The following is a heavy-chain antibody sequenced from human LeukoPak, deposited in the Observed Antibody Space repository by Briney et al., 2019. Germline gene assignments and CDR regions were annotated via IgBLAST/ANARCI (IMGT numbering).Heavy chain of an antibody. V-gene: IGHV4-30-4*07. J-gene: IGHJ5*02. CDR2: IYHSGTT. CDR1: GVAISRGGYA. CDR3: VRGRYSSGWFKDKNWFDP. D-gene: IGHD6-19*01. Sequence: SETLSLTCAVSGVAISRGGYAWNWIRQPQGKGLEWIAYIYHSGTTYYNPSLKSRATISVDTSKNQFSLKLSSVTAADTAVYYCVRGRYSSGWFKDKNWFDPWGQGIPVTVSS.